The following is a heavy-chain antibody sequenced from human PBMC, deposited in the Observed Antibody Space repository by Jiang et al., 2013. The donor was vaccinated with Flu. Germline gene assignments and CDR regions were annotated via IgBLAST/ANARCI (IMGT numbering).Heavy chain of an antibody. D-gene: IGHD3-9*01. Sequence: GAEVKKPGASVKVSCKVSGYTLTELSMHWVRQAPGKGLEWMGGFDPEDGETIYAQKFQGRVTMTEDTSTDTAYMELSSLRSEDTAVYYCATDGTVDILTGYYRRLGGTFDIWGQGTMVTVSS. CDR1: GYTLTELS. CDR2: FDPEDGET. J-gene: IGHJ3*02. CDR3: ATDGTVDILTGYYRRLGGTFDI. V-gene: IGHV1-24*01.